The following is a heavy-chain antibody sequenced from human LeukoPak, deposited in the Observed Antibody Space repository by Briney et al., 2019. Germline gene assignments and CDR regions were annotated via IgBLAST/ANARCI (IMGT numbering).Heavy chain of an antibody. CDR3: ATTGSSWYDYSYYGMDV. V-gene: IGHV1-8*01. CDR2: MNPNSGNT. D-gene: IGHD6-13*01. Sequence: GASVKVSCKASGYTFTSYDINWVRQATGQGLEWMGWMNPNSGNTGYAQKFQGRVTMTRNTSISTAYMELSSLRSEDTAVYYCATTGSSWYDYSYYGMDVWGQGTTVTVSS. J-gene: IGHJ6*02. CDR1: GYTFTSYD.